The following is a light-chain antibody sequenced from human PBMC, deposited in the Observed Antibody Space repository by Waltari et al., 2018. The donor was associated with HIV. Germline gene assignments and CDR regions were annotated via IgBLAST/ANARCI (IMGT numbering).Light chain of an antibody. CDR1: RNISNY. V-gene: IGKV1-33*01. J-gene: IGKJ1*01. CDR2: DAS. CDR3: QQYDTLPWT. Sequence: DIQITQTPSSLSASVGDRVFITCRATRNISNYLSWYQQRPGKAPKLRIYDASNLEKGVPSRLNCSGSGTEYRLTINDLQPEDIATYYCQQYDTLPWTFGRGTKVEVK.